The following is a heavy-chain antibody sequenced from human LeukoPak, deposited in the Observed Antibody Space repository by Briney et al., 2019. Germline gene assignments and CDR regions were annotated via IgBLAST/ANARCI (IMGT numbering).Heavy chain of an antibody. J-gene: IGHJ4*02. CDR2: ISSSGSTI. CDR3: AREDTAMEFDY. CDR1: GFTFSSYE. D-gene: IGHD5-18*01. Sequence: GGSLRLSCAASGFTFSSYEMNWVRQAPGKGLEWASYISSSGSTIYYADSVKGRFTISRDNAKNSLYLQMNSLRAEDMAVYYCAREDTAMEFDYWGQGTLVTVSS. V-gene: IGHV3-48*03.